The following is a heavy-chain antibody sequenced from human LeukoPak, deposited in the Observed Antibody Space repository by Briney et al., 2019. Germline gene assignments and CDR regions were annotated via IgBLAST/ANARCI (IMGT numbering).Heavy chain of an antibody. V-gene: IGHV4-31*03. CDR2: IYYSGST. D-gene: IGHD3-22*01. CDR3: ARGGVYYYDSSGYYLDY. J-gene: IGHJ4*02. Sequence: TSETLSLTCTVSGGSISSGGYYWSWIRQHPGKGLEWIGYIYYSGSTYYNPSLKGRVTISVDTSKNQFSLKLSSVTAADTAVYYCARGGVYYYDSSGYYLDYWGQGTLVTVSS. CDR1: GGSISSGGYY.